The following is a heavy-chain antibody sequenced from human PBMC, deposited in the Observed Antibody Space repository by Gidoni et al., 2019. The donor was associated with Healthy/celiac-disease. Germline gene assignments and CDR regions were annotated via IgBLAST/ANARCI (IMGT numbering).Heavy chain of an antibody. D-gene: IGHD2-21*02. Sequence: EVQLLESGGGLVQPGGSLRLSCAASGFTFSSYAMSWVRQAPGKGLEWVSAISGSGGSTYYADSVKGRFTISRDNSKNTLYLQMNSLRAEDTAVYYCARRHVVVVTALGRGKADACDIWGQGTMVTVSS. CDR2: ISGSGGST. J-gene: IGHJ3*02. CDR1: GFTFSSYA. V-gene: IGHV3-23*01. CDR3: ARRHVVVVTALGRGKADACDI.